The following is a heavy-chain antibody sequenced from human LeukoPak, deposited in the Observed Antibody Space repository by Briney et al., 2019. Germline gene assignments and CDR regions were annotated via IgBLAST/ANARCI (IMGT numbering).Heavy chain of an antibody. Sequence: SQTLSLTCAISGDSGSSNSAAWNWIRQSPSRGLEWLGRTYHRSKCYNDYAVTVKSRITINPHTSKNQFSLQLNSVTPEDTAVYYCARDQALIIDYWGQGTLVTVSS. J-gene: IGHJ4*02. CDR2: TYHRSKCYN. V-gene: IGHV6-1*01. CDR1: GDSGSSNSAA. CDR3: ARDQALIIDY.